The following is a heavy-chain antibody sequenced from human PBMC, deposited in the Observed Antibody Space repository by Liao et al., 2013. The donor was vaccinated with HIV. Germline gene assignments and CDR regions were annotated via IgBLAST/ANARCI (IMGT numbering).Heavy chain of an antibody. CDR2: IYYSGST. V-gene: IGHV4-39*07. CDR1: GGSISSSSYY. CDR3: ASGYDSSGYYQTHWYFDL. Sequence: QVQLQESGPGLVKPSETLSLTCTVSGGSISSSSYYWGWIRQPPGKGLEWIGSIYYSGSTYYNPSLKSRVTISVDTSKNQFSLKLSSVTAADTAVYYCASGYDSSGYYQTHWYFDLWAVAPWSLSPQ. D-gene: IGHD3-22*01. J-gene: IGHJ2*01.